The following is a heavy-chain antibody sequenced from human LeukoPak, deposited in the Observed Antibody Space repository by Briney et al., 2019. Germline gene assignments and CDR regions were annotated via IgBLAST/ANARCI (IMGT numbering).Heavy chain of an antibody. CDR1: GFTFSSYA. V-gene: IGHV3-23*01. J-gene: IGHJ4*02. CDR2: LSASGDST. CDR3: VYSSSWYYFDY. Sequence: GRSLRLSCAASGFTFSSYAMTWVRQAPGKGLEWVSLLSASGDSTYYTDSVKGRFTISRDNSKNTLYLQVNSLRAEDTATYYCVYSSSWYYFDYWGQGTLVTVSS. D-gene: IGHD6-13*01.